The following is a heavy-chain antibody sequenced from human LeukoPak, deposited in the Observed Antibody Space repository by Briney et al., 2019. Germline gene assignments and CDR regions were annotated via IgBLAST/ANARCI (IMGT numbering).Heavy chain of an antibody. CDR2: INSDGSRT. CDR1: GFTFSSYW. CDR3: AIGLFEEQQPY. V-gene: IGHV3-74*01. D-gene: IGHD6-13*01. J-gene: IGHJ4*02. Sequence: GGSLRLSCAASGFTFSSYWMHWVRQAPGKGLMWVSRINSDGSRTTYADSVRGRFTISRDNAKNSLYLQMNSLRAEDTAVYYCAIGLFEEQQPYWGQGTLVTVSS.